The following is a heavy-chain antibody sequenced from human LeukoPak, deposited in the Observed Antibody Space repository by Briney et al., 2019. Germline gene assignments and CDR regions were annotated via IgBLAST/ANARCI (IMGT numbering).Heavy chain of an antibody. CDR3: ARASAPFDY. CDR2: ISSNGGST. Sequence: PRGSQLLSCSASGFTFSSYAMYWVRQAPGKGLEYVSGISSNGGSTYYADSVKGRFTISRDNSKNTLYLQMSSLRAEDTAVYSCARASAPFDYWGQGTVLTVSS. CDR1: GFTFSSYA. D-gene: IGHD6-25*01. J-gene: IGHJ4*02. V-gene: IGHV3-64D*06.